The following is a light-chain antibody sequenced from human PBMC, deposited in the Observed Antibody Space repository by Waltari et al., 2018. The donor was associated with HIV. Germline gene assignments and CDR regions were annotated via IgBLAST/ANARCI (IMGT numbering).Light chain of an antibody. CDR1: SLRTYY. J-gene: IGLJ3*02. Sequence: SSELTQDPAVSVALGQTVRITCQGDSLRTYYASWYQQKPGQAPVLVIYGKTNRPSGIPDRFSGSSSGNTASLTITGAQAEDEADYYCNSRDTSGKHHWVFGGGTKLTVL. CDR3: NSRDTSGKHHWV. CDR2: GKT. V-gene: IGLV3-19*01.